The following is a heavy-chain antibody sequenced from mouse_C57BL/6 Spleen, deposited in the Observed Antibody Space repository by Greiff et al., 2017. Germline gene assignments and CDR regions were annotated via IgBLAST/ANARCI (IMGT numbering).Heavy chain of an antibody. CDR1: GYTFTDYN. Sequence: VHVKQSGPELVKPGASVKMSCKASGYTFTDYNMHWVKQSHGTSLAWIGYINPNNGGPSYNQKFKGKATLTVNKAPSTAYMELRSLTSEDSAVYYCARSPAQATFDYWGQGTTLTVSS. CDR3: ARSPAQATFDY. D-gene: IGHD3-2*02. J-gene: IGHJ2*01. CDR2: INPNNGGP. V-gene: IGHV1-22*01.